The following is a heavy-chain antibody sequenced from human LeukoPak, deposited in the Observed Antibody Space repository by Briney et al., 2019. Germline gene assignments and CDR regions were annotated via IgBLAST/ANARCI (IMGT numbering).Heavy chain of an antibody. V-gene: IGHV1-69*01. CDR2: IIPIFGTA. CDR1: GGTFSSYA. CDR3: ASTYYDFWSGYPRGYYLDY. J-gene: IGHJ4*02. Sequence: SVKLSCKASGGTFSSYAISWVRQAPGQGLEWMGGIIPIFGTANYAQKFQGRVTITADESTSTAYMELSSLRSEDTAVYYCASTYYDFWSGYPRGYYLDYWGQGTLVTVSS. D-gene: IGHD3-3*01.